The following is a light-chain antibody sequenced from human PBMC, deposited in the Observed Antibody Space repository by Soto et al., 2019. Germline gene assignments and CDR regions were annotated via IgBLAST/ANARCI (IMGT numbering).Light chain of an antibody. CDR3: QQTTSFPWT. V-gene: IGKV1-12*02. Sequence: DLQMTQSPSSVSASVGDRVTITCRASQGISSWLAWYQQKPGMAPKLLIHTASSLQSGVPSRFSGSGSGTDFSLTISSLQPEDFATYFCQQTTSFPWTFGQGTKVDVK. CDR1: QGISSW. J-gene: IGKJ1*01. CDR2: TAS.